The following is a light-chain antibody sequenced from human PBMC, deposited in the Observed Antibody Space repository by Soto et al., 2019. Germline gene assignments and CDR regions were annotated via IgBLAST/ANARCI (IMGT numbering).Light chain of an antibody. CDR2: DAS. J-gene: IGKJ3*01. V-gene: IGKV1-33*01. CDR1: QDISNY. CDR3: QQYDNLGFT. Sequence: DIQMTQSPSSLSASVGDRVTITCQASQDISNYLNWYQQKPGKAPKLLIYDASNLETGVPSRFSGSGSGTDFTFTISSLQPEYFATYYCQQYDNLGFTFGPGTKVDIK.